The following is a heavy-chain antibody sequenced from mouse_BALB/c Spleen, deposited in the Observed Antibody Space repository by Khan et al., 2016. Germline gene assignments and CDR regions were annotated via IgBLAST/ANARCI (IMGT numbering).Heavy chain of an antibody. Sequence: VQLKQSGPGLVKPSQSLSLTCTVTGYSITSDYAWNWIRQFPGNRLEWMGYIRYSGSTSYNPSLKSRISLTRDTSKNQFFLQLNSVTSEDTGTYYCAKSDYGDKDAMDYWGQGTSVTVSS. CDR1: GYSITSDYA. J-gene: IGHJ4*01. CDR2: IRYSGST. V-gene: IGHV3-2*02. CDR3: AKSDYGDKDAMDY. D-gene: IGHD1-1*01.